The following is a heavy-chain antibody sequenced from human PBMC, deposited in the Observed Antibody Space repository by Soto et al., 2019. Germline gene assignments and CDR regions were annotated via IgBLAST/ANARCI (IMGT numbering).Heavy chain of an antibody. Sequence: EVQLVDSGGGLVQPGGALRLSCAASGFTFSSYCMSWVRQAPGKGLEWVANIKQDGSAKYYVDSEKGRFTSSRDNAKNALYLQMNRLRAEDTAVYYGARDQRQWLGYDYWGKGTLVTVSS. CDR1: GFTFSSYC. J-gene: IGHJ4*02. D-gene: IGHD6-19*01. CDR3: ARDQRQWLGYDY. CDR2: IKQDGSAK. V-gene: IGHV3-7*01.